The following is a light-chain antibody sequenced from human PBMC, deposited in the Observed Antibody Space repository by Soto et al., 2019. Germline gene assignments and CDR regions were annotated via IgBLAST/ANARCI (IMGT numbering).Light chain of an antibody. J-gene: IGKJ3*01. CDR2: AAS. Sequence: DIQMTQSPSSLSASVGDRVTITCRASQSISSYLNWYQQKPGKAPKLLIYAASSLQSGVPSRFSGSGSATYFTLTISSLQPEDFATYYCQQSYSTPFTFGPGTQVDIK. V-gene: IGKV1-39*01. CDR3: QQSYSTPFT. CDR1: QSISSY.